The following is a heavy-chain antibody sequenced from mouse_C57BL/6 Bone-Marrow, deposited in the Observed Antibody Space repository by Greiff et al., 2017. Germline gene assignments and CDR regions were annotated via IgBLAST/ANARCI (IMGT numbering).Heavy chain of an antibody. CDR2: IYPGDGDT. J-gene: IGHJ2*01. Sequence: QVQLQQSGAELVKPGASVKISCKASGYAFSSYWMNWVKQRPGKGLEWIGQIYPGDGDTNYNGKFKGKATLTADKSSSTAYMQLSSLTSEDSAVYFCARVMFPYYFDYWGQGTTLTVSS. V-gene: IGHV1-80*01. CDR3: ARVMFPYYFDY. CDR1: GYAFSSYW.